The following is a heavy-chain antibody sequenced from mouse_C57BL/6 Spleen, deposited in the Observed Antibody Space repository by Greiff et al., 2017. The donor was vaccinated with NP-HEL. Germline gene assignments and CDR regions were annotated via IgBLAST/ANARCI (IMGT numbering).Heavy chain of an antibody. CDR1: GFTFSDYG. Sequence: EVKLVESGGGLVKPGGSLKLSCAASGFTFSDYGMHWVRQAPEKGLEWVAYISSGSSTIYYADTVKGRFTISRDNAKNTLFLQMTSLRSEDTAMYYCARESVVDAMDYWGQGTSVTVSS. V-gene: IGHV5-17*01. CDR2: ISSGSSTI. CDR3: ARESVVDAMDY. D-gene: IGHD1-1*01. J-gene: IGHJ4*01.